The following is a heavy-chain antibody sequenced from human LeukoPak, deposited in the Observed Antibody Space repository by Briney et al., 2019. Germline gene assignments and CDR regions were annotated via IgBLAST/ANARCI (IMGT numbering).Heavy chain of an antibody. Sequence: PSETLSLTCTVSGGSISSYYWCWIRQPPGKGLEWIGYIYYSGSTNYNPSLKSRVTISVDTSKNQFSLKLSSVTAADTAVYYCARGPYSSSVRAFDIWGQGTMVTVSS. CDR1: GGSISSYY. J-gene: IGHJ3*02. CDR2: IYYSGST. V-gene: IGHV4-59*01. D-gene: IGHD6-6*01. CDR3: ARGPYSSSVRAFDI.